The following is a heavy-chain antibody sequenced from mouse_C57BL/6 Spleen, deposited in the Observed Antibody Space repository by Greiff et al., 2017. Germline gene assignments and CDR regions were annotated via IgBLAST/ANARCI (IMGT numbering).Heavy chain of an antibody. CDR2: ISYDGTN. D-gene: IGHD2-4*01. CDR1: GYSITSGYY. Sequence: EVKLMESGPGLVKPSQSLSLTCSVTGYSITSGYYWNWIRQFPGNKLECMGYISYDGTNNYNPSLKNRLSITRETSNNQFFLKLNSVTTEDTATYYCARDDYDWYFDVWGTGTTVTVSS. V-gene: IGHV3-6*01. CDR3: ARDDYDWYFDV. J-gene: IGHJ1*03.